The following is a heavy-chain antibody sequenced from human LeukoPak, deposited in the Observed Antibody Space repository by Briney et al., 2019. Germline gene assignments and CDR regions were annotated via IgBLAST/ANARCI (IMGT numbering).Heavy chain of an antibody. J-gene: IGHJ4*02. Sequence: GGSLRLSCAVSGFTFSSYDMNWVRQAPGKGLEWVAAISYDGRSQYYVDSVKGRLTISRDNARHILYLQMNSLRVEDTAVYFCTIVAGASDFDYWGQGTLVTVSS. V-gene: IGHV3-33*01. D-gene: IGHD6-25*01. CDR1: GFTFSSYD. CDR3: TIVAGASDFDY. CDR2: ISYDGRSQ.